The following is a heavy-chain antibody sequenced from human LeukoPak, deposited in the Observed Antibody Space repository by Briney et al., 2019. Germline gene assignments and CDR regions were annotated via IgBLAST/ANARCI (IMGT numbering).Heavy chain of an antibody. Sequence: PGGSLRLSCAASGFTFSSYAMSWVRQAPGKGLEWVSAISGSGGSTYYADSVKGRFTISRDNSKNTLYLQMNSLRAEDTAVYYCAKAEDIVVVVAATSFDYWDQGTLVTVSS. D-gene: IGHD2-15*01. CDR3: AKAEDIVVVVAATSFDY. CDR2: ISGSGGST. V-gene: IGHV3-23*01. J-gene: IGHJ4*02. CDR1: GFTFSSYA.